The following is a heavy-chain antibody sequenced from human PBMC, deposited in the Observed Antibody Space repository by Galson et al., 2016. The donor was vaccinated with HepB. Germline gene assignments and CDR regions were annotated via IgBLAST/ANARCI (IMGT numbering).Heavy chain of an antibody. V-gene: IGHV3-48*02. CDR3: ARGQWIQLWHRTAGREHLDY. J-gene: IGHJ4*02. Sequence: SLRLSCAASGFTFSSYSMNWVRQAPGKGLEWVSYISSSSSIIYYSDSVKGRFTISRDDAKNSLYLQMNSLRDEDTAVYYCARGQWIQLWHRTAGREHLDYWGQGTLVTVSS. CDR1: GFTFSSYS. D-gene: IGHD5-18*01. CDR2: ISSSSSII.